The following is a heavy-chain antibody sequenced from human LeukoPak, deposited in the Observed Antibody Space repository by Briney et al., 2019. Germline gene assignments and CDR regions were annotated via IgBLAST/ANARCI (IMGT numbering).Heavy chain of an antibody. CDR3: AMRFDY. V-gene: IGHV3-30*02. CDR2: IRFDGSDK. J-gene: IGHJ4*02. CDR1: GFTFSSYG. D-gene: IGHD3-16*01. Sequence: GGSLRLSCAASGFTFSSYGMHWVRQAPGKGLEWVAYIRFDGSDKYYADSVKGRFTISRDNSKNTLYLQMNSLRAEDTAVYYCAMRFDYWGQGTLVTVSS.